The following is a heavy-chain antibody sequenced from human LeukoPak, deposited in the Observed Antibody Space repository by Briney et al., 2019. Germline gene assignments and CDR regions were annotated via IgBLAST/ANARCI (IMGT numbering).Heavy chain of an antibody. D-gene: IGHD6-13*01. CDR2: IYYSGST. Sequence: SETLSLTCTVSGGSTSSYYWSWIRQPPGKGLEWIGYIYYSGSTNYNPSLKSRVTISVDTSKNQFSLKLSSVTAADTAVYYCARRAAAKAFDYWGQGTLVTVSS. V-gene: IGHV4-59*01. CDR1: GGSTSSYY. CDR3: ARRAAAKAFDY. J-gene: IGHJ4*02.